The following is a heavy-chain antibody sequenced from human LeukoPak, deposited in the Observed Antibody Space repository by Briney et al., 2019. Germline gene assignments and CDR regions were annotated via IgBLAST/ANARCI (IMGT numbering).Heavy chain of an antibody. D-gene: IGHD2-2*01. V-gene: IGHV5-10-1*01. CDR3: ARHPLYCSSSSCPSSDY. CDR2: NDPSDSYT. CDR1: GYSLTSYW. Sequence: GESLKISCKGSGYSLTSYWISWVRQVPGKGLGLVGRNDPSDSYTNYSPSFQGHVTISADKSISTAYLQWSSLKASDTAMYYCARHPLYCSSSSCPSSDYWGQGTLVTVSS. J-gene: IGHJ4*02.